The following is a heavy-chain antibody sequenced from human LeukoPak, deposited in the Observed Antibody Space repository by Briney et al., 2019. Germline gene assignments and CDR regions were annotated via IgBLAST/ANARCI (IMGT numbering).Heavy chain of an antibody. D-gene: IGHD1-26*01. CDR3: AKGGGGGSYYVFDY. V-gene: IGHV3-33*06. J-gene: IGHJ4*02. CDR2: IWYDGSNK. CDR1: GFTFSSYG. Sequence: GGSLRLSCAASGFTFSSYGMHWVRQAPGKGLEWVAVIWYDGSNKYYADSVKGRFTISRDNSKNTLYLQMNSLRAEDTAVYYCAKGGGGGSYYVFDYWGQGTLVTVSS.